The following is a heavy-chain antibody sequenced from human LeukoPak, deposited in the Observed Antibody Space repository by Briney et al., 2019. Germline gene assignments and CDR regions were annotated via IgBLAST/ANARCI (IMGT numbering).Heavy chain of an antibody. V-gene: IGHV4-39*01. Sequence: SETLSLTCTVSGGSISSSSYYWGWIRQPPGKGLEWIGSIYYSGSTYYNPSLNSRVTISVDTSKNQFSLKLSSVTAADTAVYYCARRPSYYYDSSGYRANWGQGTLVTVSS. CDR2: IYYSGST. J-gene: IGHJ4*02. CDR3: ARRPSYYYDSSGYRAN. D-gene: IGHD3-22*01. CDR1: GGSISSSSYY.